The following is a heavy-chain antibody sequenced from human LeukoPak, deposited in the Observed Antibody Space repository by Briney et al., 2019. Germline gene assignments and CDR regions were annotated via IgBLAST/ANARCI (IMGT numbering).Heavy chain of an antibody. CDR1: GYTFISYA. J-gene: IGHJ5*02. D-gene: IGHD2-8*01. Sequence: ASVKVSCKASGYTFISYAMNWVRQAPGQGLEWMGWINTNSGNPTYAQGFTGRFVFSLDTSVSTAYLRINSLKAEDTAVYYCAREGYGTSSRFDPWGQGTLVTVSS. CDR3: AREGYGTSSRFDP. V-gene: IGHV7-4-1*02. CDR2: INTNSGNP.